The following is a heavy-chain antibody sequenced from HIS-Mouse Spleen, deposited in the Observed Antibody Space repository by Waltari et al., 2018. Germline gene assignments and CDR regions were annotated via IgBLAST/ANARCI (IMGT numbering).Heavy chain of an antibody. V-gene: IGHV3-21*01. J-gene: IGHJ4*02. CDR1: GFSFSSYS. CDR3: ARAVGYGGFDY. CDR2: ISSSSSYI. Sequence: EVQLVESGGGLVKPGGSLRLSCAASGFSFSSYSMNWVRQGPGKGLGWVSSISSSSSYIYYADSVKGRFTISRDNAKNSLYLQMNSLRAEDTAVYYCARAVGYGGFDYWGQGTLVTVSS. D-gene: IGHD3-10*01.